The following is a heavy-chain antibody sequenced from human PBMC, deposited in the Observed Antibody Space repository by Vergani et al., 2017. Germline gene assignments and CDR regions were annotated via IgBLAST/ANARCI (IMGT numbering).Heavy chain of an antibody. Sequence: QMQLQESGPGLVKASETLSLTCTVSGDSIISRSYYWGWIRQPAGKGLEWIGSIYNSGNGDSSSSLKSRVTISADTSKNQFSLRLTSVTAADTAVYYCASGKYYSDSTSHFRGRYFVVWGRGTLVTVPS. CDR2: IYNSGNG. D-gene: IGHD3-16*01. J-gene: IGHJ2*01. CDR3: ASGKYYSDSTSHFRGRYFVV. V-gene: IGHV4-39*01. CDR1: GDSIISRSYY.